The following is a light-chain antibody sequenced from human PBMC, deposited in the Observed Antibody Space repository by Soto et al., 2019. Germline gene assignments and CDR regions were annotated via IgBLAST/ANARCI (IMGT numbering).Light chain of an antibody. CDR2: DVT. J-gene: IGLJ1*01. CDR1: SSHVGNYNH. V-gene: IGLV2-14*01. Sequence: QSALTQPASVSGSPGQSITISCTGTSSHVGNYNHVSWYQHHPGKAPKLMICDVTNRPSGVSNRFSGSKSGNTASLTISGLRSEDEADYYCSSYTSSSTYVFGTGTKLTVL. CDR3: SSYTSSSTYV.